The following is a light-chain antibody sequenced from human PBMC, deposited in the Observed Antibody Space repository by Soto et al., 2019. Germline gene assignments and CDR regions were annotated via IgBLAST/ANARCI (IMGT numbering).Light chain of an antibody. V-gene: IGKV3-20*01. J-gene: IGKJ3*01. CDR1: QTISRDD. CDR2: ATS. Sequence: EIVLTQSPGTLSLSPGETATLSCRTSQTISRDDLAWYQQRPGQAPGLLVSATSRRATGIPYRFNGYGSGTDFTLTISSLEPEDFGVYYCYQYYRSPHTFGPGTRVDIK. CDR3: YQYYRSPHT.